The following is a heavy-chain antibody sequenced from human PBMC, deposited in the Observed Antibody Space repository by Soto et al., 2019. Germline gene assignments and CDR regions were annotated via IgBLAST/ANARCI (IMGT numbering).Heavy chain of an antibody. CDR2: IYYSGST. Sequence: PSETLSLTCTVSGGSISSSSYYWGWIRQPPGKGLEWIGSIYYSGSTYYNPSLKSRVTISVDTSKNQFSLKLSSVTAADTAVYYCASPYSDSSGYYYGYGMDVWGQGTTVT. D-gene: IGHD3-22*01. CDR3: ASPYSDSSGYYYGYGMDV. V-gene: IGHV4-39*01. J-gene: IGHJ6*02. CDR1: GGSISSSSYY.